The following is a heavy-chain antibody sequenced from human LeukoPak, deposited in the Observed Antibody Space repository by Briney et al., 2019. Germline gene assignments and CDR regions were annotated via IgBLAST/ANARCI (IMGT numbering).Heavy chain of an antibody. J-gene: IGHJ4*02. D-gene: IGHD5-24*01. V-gene: IGHV1-2*02. Sequence: ASVKVSCKASGYTFTSYDINWVRQATGQGLEWMGWINPNSGGTNYAQKFQGRVTMTRDTSISTAYMELSRLRADDTAVYYCARVPMASYFDYWGQGTLVTVSS. CDR2: INPNSGGT. CDR1: GYTFTSYD. CDR3: ARVPMASYFDY.